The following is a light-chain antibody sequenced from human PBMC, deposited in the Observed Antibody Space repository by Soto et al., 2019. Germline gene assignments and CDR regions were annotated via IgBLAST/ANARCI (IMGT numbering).Light chain of an antibody. V-gene: IGLV2-23*01. CDR3: CSYAGSSTYV. CDR1: SSDVGNYDL. Sequence: LTQPASVSGSPGQSITISCTGTSSDVGNYDLVSWYQQLPGKAPKFILYEGSKRPSGVSNRFSGSKSGNTASLTISGLQAEDEADYYCCSYAGSSTYVFGTGTKVTVL. CDR2: EGS. J-gene: IGLJ1*01.